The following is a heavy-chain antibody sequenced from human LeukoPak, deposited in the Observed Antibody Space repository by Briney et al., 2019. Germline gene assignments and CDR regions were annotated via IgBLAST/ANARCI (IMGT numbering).Heavy chain of an antibody. V-gene: IGHV4-30-4*01. CDR2: IYYSGST. Sequence: SETLSLTCTVSGGSISSGDYYWSWIRQPPGKGLEWIGYIYYSGSTYYNPSLKSRVTISVDTSKNQFSLKLSSVTAADTAVYYCARRVAAAAPFDYWGQGTLVTVSS. D-gene: IGHD6-13*01. CDR1: GGSISSGDYY. J-gene: IGHJ4*02. CDR3: ARRVAAAAPFDY.